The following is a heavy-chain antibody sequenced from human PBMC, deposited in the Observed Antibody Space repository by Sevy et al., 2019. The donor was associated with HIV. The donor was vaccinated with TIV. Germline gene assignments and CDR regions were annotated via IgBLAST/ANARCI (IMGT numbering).Heavy chain of an antibody. D-gene: IGHD3-9*01. CDR2: IWYDGSNK. CDR1: GFTFSSYG. V-gene: IGHV3-33*01. J-gene: IGHJ4*02. CDR3: ARSPTDYDILTGDYMDTQGVLDY. Sequence: GGSLRLSCAASGFTFSSYGMHWVRQAPGKGLEWVAVIWYDGSNKYYADSVKGRFTISRDNSKNTLYLQMNSLRAEDTAVYYCARSPTDYDILTGDYMDTQGVLDYWGQGTLVTVSS.